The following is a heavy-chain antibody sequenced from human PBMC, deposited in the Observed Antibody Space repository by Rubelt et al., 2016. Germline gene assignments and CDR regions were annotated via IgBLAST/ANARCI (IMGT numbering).Heavy chain of an antibody. Sequence: QVQLQQWGAGLVKPSETLSLTCAVYGGSFSGYSWTWIRQPPGKGLEWLGEIDHSGNTDYIPSLKSRVSISVDTSKKQISLKMSSVTAADRAVDYCARHDTGSFLFDIWGQGTPVTVSS. D-gene: IGHD1-26*01. CDR3: ARHDTGSFLFDI. CDR1: GGSFSGYS. CDR2: IDHSGNT. J-gene: IGHJ4*02. V-gene: IGHV4-34*01.